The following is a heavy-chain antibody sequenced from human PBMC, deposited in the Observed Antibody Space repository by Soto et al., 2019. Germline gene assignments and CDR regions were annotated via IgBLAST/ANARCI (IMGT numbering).Heavy chain of an antibody. J-gene: IGHJ4*02. CDR3: ARDPIGGGAPYYCDY. CDR2: INPNSGGT. D-gene: IGHD3-16*01. Sequence: QVQLVQSGAEVKKPGASAKVSCKASGYTFTGNYMHWLRQAPGQGPEWMGWINPNSGGTNYAQKFQGRVTMTRDTSISTAYMELSRLRSDDTAVYYCARDPIGGGAPYYCDYWGQGTLVSVSS. V-gene: IGHV1-2*02. CDR1: GYTFTGNY.